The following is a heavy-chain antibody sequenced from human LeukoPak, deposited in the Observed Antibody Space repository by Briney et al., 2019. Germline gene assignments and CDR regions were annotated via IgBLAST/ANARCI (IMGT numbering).Heavy chain of an antibody. CDR1: GYTFISYG. Sequence: ASVKVSCKASGYTFISYGISWVRQAPGQGLEWMGWISAYKGNTDYAQKLQGRVTMTTDTSTSTAYMELRSLRSDDTAVYYCARHRLDIATTIIFDYWGQGTLVTVSS. V-gene: IGHV1-18*01. D-gene: IGHD5-12*01. J-gene: IGHJ4*02. CDR3: ARHRLDIATTIIFDY. CDR2: ISAYKGNT.